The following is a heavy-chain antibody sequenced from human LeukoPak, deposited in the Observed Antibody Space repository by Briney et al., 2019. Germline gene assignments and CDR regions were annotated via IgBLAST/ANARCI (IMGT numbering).Heavy chain of an antibody. V-gene: IGHV3-21*01. D-gene: IGHD5-12*01. CDR1: GFTFSSYS. J-gene: IGHJ5*02. Sequence: GGSLRLSSAASGFTFSSYSMNWVRQAPGKGLEWGSSISSSSSYIYYADSVKGRFTIPTENAKNSLYLQMNSLRAEATAVYYCARRGYRGYDSWFDAWGQGTLVTVSS. CDR2: ISSSSSYI. CDR3: ARRGYRGYDSWFDA.